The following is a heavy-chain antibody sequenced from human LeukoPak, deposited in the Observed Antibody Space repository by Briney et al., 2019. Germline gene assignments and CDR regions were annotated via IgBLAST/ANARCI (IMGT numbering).Heavy chain of an antibody. J-gene: IGHJ4*02. Sequence: GGSLRLSCATSGLTFSSYWMLWVRQAPGKGLVWVSRSGDGSTTTYADSVKGRFTISRDNTKNILYLEMNSLRAEDTAIYYCARSQFDYWGQGILVTVSS. CDR1: GLTFSSYW. CDR3: ARSQFDY. V-gene: IGHV3-74*01. CDR2: SGDGSTT.